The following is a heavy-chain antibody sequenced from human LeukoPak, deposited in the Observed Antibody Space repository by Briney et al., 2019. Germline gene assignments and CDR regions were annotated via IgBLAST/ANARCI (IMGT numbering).Heavy chain of an antibody. CDR1: RISFSSHG. CDR2: ILYVGSNI. CDR3: ARSRNECESNGVSHLDY. D-gene: IGHD2-8*01. J-gene: IGHJ4*02. Sequence: GGALRHSCAAPRISFSSHGMHMVRPAPGRGVERVAVILYVGSNIYYADSEKGRFPIDRDNSKNKLYLQMNSLRAKDTAVYYCARSRNECESNGVSHLDYWGRGTLATVSS. V-gene: IGHV3-33*01.